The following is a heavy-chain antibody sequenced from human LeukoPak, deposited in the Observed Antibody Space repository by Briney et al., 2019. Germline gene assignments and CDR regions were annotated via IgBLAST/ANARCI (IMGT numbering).Heavy chain of an antibody. CDR3: AREGYCSGSGCYSTTDY. D-gene: IGHD2-15*01. Sequence: GGSLRLSCAASGFTFSSYSMNWVRQAPGKGLEWVSYISSNSSNKYYADSVKGRFTISRDNAKNSLYLQMNSLRAEDTAVYYCAREGYCSGSGCYSTTDYWGQGTLVTVSS. CDR1: GFTFSSYS. CDR2: ISSNSSNK. J-gene: IGHJ4*02. V-gene: IGHV3-48*04.